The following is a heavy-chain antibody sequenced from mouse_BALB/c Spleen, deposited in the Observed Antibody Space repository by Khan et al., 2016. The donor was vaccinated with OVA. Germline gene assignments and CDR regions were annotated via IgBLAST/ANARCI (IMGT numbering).Heavy chain of an antibody. CDR2: IWSAGST. V-gene: IGHV2-2*02. D-gene: IGHD2-4*01. J-gene: IGHJ3*01. CDR1: GFSLNNYS. CDR3: AISGYDYGGGALFAY. Sequence: QVQLKQSGPGLVQPSQSLSITCTVSGFSLNNYSVHWVRQSPGKGLEWLGVIWSAGSTDYNAAFISRLTISKDNSRSQVFFKMNSLQPNDTAKYSWAISGYDYGGGALFAYWGQGTLVTVSA.